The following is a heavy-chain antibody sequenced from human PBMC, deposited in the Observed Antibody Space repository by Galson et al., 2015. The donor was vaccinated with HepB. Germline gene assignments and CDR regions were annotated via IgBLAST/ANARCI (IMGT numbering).Heavy chain of an antibody. CDR1: GGSISSSTYY. D-gene: IGHD3-10*01. CDR2: IYYSGRT. Sequence: ETLSLTCTVSGGSISSSTYYWGWIRQPPGKGLEWIGSIYYSGRTYYNPSLKSRATKSVDTSKNQFSLKLSSVTAADTAVYYCARAEWGYYGSGSLAGALDIWGQGTMVTVSS. V-gene: IGHV4-39*01. J-gene: IGHJ3*02. CDR3: ARAEWGYYGSGSLAGALDI.